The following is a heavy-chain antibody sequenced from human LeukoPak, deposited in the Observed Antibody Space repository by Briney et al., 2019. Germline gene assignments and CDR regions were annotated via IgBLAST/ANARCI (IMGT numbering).Heavy chain of an antibody. V-gene: IGHV4-38-2*02. CDR2: IYYRGST. Sequence: SETLSLTCSVSGYSISSGYYWGWIRQPPGKGLQWIGNIYYRGSTYYNPSLKSRVTISVDKSKNQFSLKLSSVTAADTAVYYCARLYRTGYYRGYWGQGTLVTVSS. J-gene: IGHJ4*02. CDR3: ARLYRTGYYRGY. D-gene: IGHD3/OR15-3a*01. CDR1: GYSISSGYY.